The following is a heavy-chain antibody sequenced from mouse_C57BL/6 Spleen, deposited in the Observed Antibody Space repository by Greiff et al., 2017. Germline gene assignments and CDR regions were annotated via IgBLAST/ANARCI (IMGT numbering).Heavy chain of an antibody. Sequence: QVQLQQPGAELVKPGASVKLSCKASGYTFTSYWMHWVKQRPGQGLEWIGMIHPNSGSTNYNEKFKSKATLTVDKSSSTAYMQLSSLTSADSAVYYCARGHYGSSCTSFYYAMDYWGQGTSVTVSS. CDR2: IHPNSGST. D-gene: IGHD1-1*01. CDR1: GYTFTSYW. V-gene: IGHV1-64*01. J-gene: IGHJ4*01. CDR3: ARGHYGSSCTSFYYAMDY.